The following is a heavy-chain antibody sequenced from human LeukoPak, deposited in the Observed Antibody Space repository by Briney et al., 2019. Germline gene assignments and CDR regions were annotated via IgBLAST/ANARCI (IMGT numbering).Heavy chain of an antibody. Sequence: SGPTLVKPTQTLTLTCTFSGVSLSTSGGGVGWIRQPPGKALEWLALIYWDDDKRYSPSLKSRLTITEDSSKNQVVLTMTNMDPVDTATYYCAHAGAAGSDDALDVWGQGTMVTVSS. CDR3: AHAGAAGSDDALDV. D-gene: IGHD6-13*01. CDR1: GVSLSTSGGG. J-gene: IGHJ3*01. V-gene: IGHV2-5*02. CDR2: IYWDDDK.